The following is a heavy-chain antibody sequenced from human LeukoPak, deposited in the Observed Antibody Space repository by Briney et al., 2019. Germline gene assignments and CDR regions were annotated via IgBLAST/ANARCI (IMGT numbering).Heavy chain of an antibody. V-gene: IGHV4-39*07. Sequence: PSETLSLTCTVSGGSIRSSSYYWGWIRQPPGKGLEWIGSFYYSGSPYYNPSLKSRVTISVDTSKNQFSLKLSSVTAADTAVYYCARGRGYYGSGSYNDWGQGTLVTVSS. CDR1: GGSIRSSSYY. CDR2: FYYSGSP. CDR3: ARGRGYYGSGSYND. D-gene: IGHD3-10*01. J-gene: IGHJ4*02.